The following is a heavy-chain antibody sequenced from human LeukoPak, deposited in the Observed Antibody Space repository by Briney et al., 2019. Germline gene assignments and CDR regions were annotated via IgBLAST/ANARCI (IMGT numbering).Heavy chain of an antibody. J-gene: IGHJ4*02. CDR2: ISSSSSYI. CDR1: GFTFSSYS. CDR3: ARAPYYYDSSRWVHY. D-gene: IGHD3-22*01. Sequence: GGSLRLSCAASGFTFSSYSMNWVRQAPGKGLEWVSSISSSSSYIYYADSVKGRFTISRDNAKNSLYLQMNSLRAEDTAVYYCARAPYYYDSSRWVHYWGQGTLVTVSS. V-gene: IGHV3-21*01.